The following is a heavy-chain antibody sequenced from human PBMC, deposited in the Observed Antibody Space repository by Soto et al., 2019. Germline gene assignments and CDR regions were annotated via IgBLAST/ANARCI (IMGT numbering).Heavy chain of an antibody. V-gene: IGHV4-4*07. J-gene: IGHJ5*02. Sequence: PSETLSLTCTVSGGAITSYYWTWIRQPAGKGLEWIGRIYSSGSTKYNPSLQSRISMSLDTSKNQFSLTLAPVTAADTAVYYCARGQRFSDWFDPWGQGTLVTVSS. CDR3: ARGQRFSDWFDP. CDR1: GGAITSYY. CDR2: IYSSGST. D-gene: IGHD3-3*01.